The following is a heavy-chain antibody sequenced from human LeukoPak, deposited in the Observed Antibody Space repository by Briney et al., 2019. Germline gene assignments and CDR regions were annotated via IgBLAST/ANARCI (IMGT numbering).Heavy chain of an antibody. V-gene: IGHV1-2*02. CDR1: GYTFTGYY. J-gene: IGHJ5*02. Sequence: GASVKVSCKASGYTFTGYYMHWVRQAPGQGLEGMGWINPNSGGTNYAQKFQGRVTMTRDTSISTAYMELSRLRSDDTAVYYCARDPVIAPYNWFDPWGQGTLVTVSS. CDR3: ARDPVIAPYNWFDP. D-gene: IGHD2-21*01. CDR2: INPNSGGT.